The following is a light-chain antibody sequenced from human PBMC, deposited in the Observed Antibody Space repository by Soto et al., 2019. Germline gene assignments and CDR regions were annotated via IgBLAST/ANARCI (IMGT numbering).Light chain of an antibody. CDR1: QSISSF. CDR3: QQSYSVPLT. CDR2: AAS. J-gene: IGKJ4*01. V-gene: IGKV1-39*01. Sequence: DIQMTQSPSSLSASVGDRVTLTCRASQSISSFLNWYRHKPGKAPKLLIFAASNLQSGVPSRFSGSGSGTDFTLTISSLQPEDFATYYCQQSYSVPLTFGGGTKVEIK.